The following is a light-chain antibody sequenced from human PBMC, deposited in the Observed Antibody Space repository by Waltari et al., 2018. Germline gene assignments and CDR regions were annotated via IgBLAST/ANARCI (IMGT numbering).Light chain of an antibody. Sequence: DIQMTQSPSTLSASVGDRVTITCRASQSLNNGLAWFQQKPGKAPKGLIYKASILESGVPSRFSGSVSGTEFTLTISSLQPDDFGSYYCQQYQKSPWTFGQGTKVEIK. J-gene: IGKJ1*01. CDR1: QSLNNG. V-gene: IGKV1-5*03. CDR2: KAS. CDR3: QQYQKSPWT.